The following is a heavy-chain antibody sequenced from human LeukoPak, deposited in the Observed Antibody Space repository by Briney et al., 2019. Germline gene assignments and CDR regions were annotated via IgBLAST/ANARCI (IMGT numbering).Heavy chain of an antibody. V-gene: IGHV3-48*02. Sequence: PGGSLRLSCAASGFTFSSYSMNWVRQAPGKGLEWVSYISSSSSTIYYADSVKGRFTTSRDNAKNSLYLQMNSLRDEDTAVYYCARSEDYVWGSYRYVHADTFDYWGQGTLATVSS. CDR1: GFTFSSYS. CDR2: ISSSSSTI. CDR3: ARSEDYVWGSYRYVHADTFDY. J-gene: IGHJ4*02. D-gene: IGHD3-16*02.